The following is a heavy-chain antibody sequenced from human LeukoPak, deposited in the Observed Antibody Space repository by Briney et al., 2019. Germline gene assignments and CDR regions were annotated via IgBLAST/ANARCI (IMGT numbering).Heavy chain of an antibody. V-gene: IGHV3-74*01. CDR2: INSDGSST. CDR3: AYTSGYDFSSYYYYYMDV. D-gene: IGHD5-12*01. CDR1: GFTFSSYW. J-gene: IGHJ6*03. Sequence: PGGSLRLSCAASGFTFSSYWMHWVRQAPGKGLVWVSRINSDGSSTSYADSVKGRFTISRDNAKNTLYLQMNSLRAEDTAVYYCAYTSGYDFSSYYYYYMDVWGKGTTVTVSS.